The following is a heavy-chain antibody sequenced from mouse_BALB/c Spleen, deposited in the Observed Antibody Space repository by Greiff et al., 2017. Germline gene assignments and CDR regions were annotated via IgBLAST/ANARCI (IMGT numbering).Heavy chain of an antibody. CDR1: GFSLTSYG. V-gene: IGHV2-9*02. CDR2: IWAGGST. CDR3: AKEDTTEGNAMDY. J-gene: IGHJ4*01. D-gene: IGHD1-1*01. Sequence: VKLMESGPGLVAPSQSLSITCTVSGFSLTSYGVYWVRQPPGKGLEWLGVIWAGGSTNYNSALMSRLSISKDNSKSQVFLTMNSLQTDDTAMYYCAKEDTTEGNAMDYWGQGTSVTVSS.